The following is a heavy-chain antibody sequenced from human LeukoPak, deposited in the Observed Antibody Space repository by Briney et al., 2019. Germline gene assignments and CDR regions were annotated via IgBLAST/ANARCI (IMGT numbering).Heavy chain of an antibody. CDR2: INHSGST. J-gene: IGHJ4*02. CDR1: GVSFSGYY. D-gene: IGHD2-15*01. CDR3: LVDHTNSVY. V-gene: IGHV4-34*01. Sequence: PSETLSLTCAVYGVSFSGYYWSWIRQPPGKGLEWIGEINHSGSTNYNPSLKSRVTISVDTSKNQFSLKLSSVTAADTAVYYCLVDHTNSVYWGQGTLVTVSS.